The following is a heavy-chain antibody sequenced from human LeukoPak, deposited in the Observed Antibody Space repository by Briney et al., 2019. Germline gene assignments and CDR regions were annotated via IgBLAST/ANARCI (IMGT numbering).Heavy chain of an antibody. CDR3: AKRGVQLWLLGY. J-gene: IGHJ4*02. V-gene: IGHV3-23*01. D-gene: IGHD5-18*01. CDR1: GFTFSSYA. Sequence: PGGSLRLSCAASGFTFSSYAMSWVRQAPGKGLECISGFSGSGGSTYYADSVKGRFTISRDNSKNTLYLQMNSLRAEDTAVYYCAKRGVQLWLLGYWGQGTLVTVSS. CDR2: FSGSGGST.